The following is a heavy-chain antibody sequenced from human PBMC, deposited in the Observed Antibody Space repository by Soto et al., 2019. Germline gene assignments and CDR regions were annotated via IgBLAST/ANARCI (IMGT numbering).Heavy chain of an antibody. CDR3: EVTTGY. CDR1: GYTFTDDD. J-gene: IGHJ4*01. Sequence: QVQVVQSKAEVKKPGASVKVSCKTSGYTFTDDDINWVRQAPGQGLEWMGWVSPDSGIAGYAKQFQGRVSMTSDTSTSTVYMELTSLRSEDTDVYFCEVTTGYWGHGTMVTVAS. V-gene: IGHV1-8*01. CDR2: VSPDSGIA. D-gene: IGHD3-9*01.